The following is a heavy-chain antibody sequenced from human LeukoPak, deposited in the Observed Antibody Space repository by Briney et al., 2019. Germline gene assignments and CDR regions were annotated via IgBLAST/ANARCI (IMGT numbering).Heavy chain of an antibody. CDR2: IYYSGST. D-gene: IGHD1-26*01. J-gene: IGHJ4*02. V-gene: IGHV4-30-4*08. CDR3: AREWEWELLYDY. CDR1: GGSISSGDYY. Sequence: PSQTLSLTCTVSGGSISSGDYYCSWIRQPPGKGLEWIGYIYYSGSTYYNPSLKSRVTISVDTSKNQFSLKLSSVTAADTAVYYCAREWEWELLYDYWGQGTLVTVSS.